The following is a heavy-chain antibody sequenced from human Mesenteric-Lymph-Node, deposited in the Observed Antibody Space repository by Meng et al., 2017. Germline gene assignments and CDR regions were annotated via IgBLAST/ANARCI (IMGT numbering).Heavy chain of an antibody. CDR3: ARDHRIQLWLLFGMDV. CDR1: GYTFTSYG. CDR2: INPNSGGT. V-gene: IGHV1-18*01. D-gene: IGHD5-18*01. Sequence: ASVKVSCKASGYTFTSYGISWVRQAPGQGLEWMGRINPNSGGTNYAQKFQGRVTMTTDTSTSTAYMELRSLRSDDTAVYYCARDHRIQLWLLFGMDVWGQGTTVTVSS. J-gene: IGHJ6*02.